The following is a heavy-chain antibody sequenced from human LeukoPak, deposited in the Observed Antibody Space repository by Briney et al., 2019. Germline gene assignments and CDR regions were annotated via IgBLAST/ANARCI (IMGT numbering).Heavy chain of an antibody. CDR2: ISRDGTKK. Sequence: PGGSLRLSCAASGLTFSDYPIHWVRQAPGKGLEWVAVISRDGTKKYYADSAKGRFTISRDNPKNTLFLQMNSLKTEDTAVYYCARGDLIQLWSPSFDPWGQGTLVTVSS. CDR1: GLTFSDYP. D-gene: IGHD5-18*01. V-gene: IGHV3-30*04. J-gene: IGHJ5*02. CDR3: ARGDLIQLWSPSFDP.